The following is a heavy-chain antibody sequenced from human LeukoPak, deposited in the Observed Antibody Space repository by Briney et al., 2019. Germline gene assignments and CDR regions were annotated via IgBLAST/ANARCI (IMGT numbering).Heavy chain of an antibody. D-gene: IGHD4-23*01. CDR1: GFTFSSYS. J-gene: IGHJ4*02. CDR2: ISGSGGST. CDR3: ARDLYGGNSFDY. V-gene: IGHV3-23*01. Sequence: GGSLRLSCAASGFTFSSYSMSWVRQAPGKGLEWVSAISGSGGSTYYADSVKGRFTISRDNSKNTLYLQMNSLRAEDTAVYYCARDLYGGNSFDYWGQGTLVTVSS.